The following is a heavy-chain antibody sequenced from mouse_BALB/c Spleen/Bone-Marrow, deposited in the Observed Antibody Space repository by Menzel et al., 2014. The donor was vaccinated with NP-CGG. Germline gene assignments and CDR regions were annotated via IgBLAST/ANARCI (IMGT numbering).Heavy chain of an antibody. D-gene: IGHD1-3*01. Sequence: EVKLVESGADLVKPGASVKLSCTASGFNIKDTYIHWVKQRPEQGLEWIGRVDPANGNTKYAPKFQGKATITADTSSNTASLRLSSLTTEDTAEYYCAKRCGSSAREYAMVNWGQGTSVTVSS. CDR3: AKRCGSSAREYAMVN. V-gene: IGHV14-3*02. J-gene: IGHJ4*01. CDR2: VDPANGNT. CDR1: GFNIKDTY.